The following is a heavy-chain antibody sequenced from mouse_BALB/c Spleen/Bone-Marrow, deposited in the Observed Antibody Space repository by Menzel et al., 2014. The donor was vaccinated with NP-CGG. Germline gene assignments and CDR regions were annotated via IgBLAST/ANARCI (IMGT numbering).Heavy chain of an antibody. Sequence: VQLQQSGAELAKPGASVKMSCKASGYTFTNYWMHWVKQRPGQGLEWIGYINPSTGYTEYNQKFKDKATLTADKSSIRAYMQLSSLTSEDSAVYYCARIYYYGRDYWGQGTTLTVSS. J-gene: IGHJ2*01. CDR3: ARIYYYGRDY. D-gene: IGHD1-1*01. V-gene: IGHV1-7*01. CDR1: GYTFTNYW. CDR2: INPSTGYT.